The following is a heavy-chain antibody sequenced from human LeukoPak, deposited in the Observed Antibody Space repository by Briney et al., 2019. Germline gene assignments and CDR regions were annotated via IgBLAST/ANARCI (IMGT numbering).Heavy chain of an antibody. V-gene: IGHV1-18*01. Sequence: ASVKVSCKASGYTFTSYGSSWVRQAPGQGLEWMGWISAYNGNTNYAQKLQGRVTMTTDTSTSTAYMELRSLRSDDTAVYYCARGAHVLRFLEWLSSYGMDVWGQGTTVTVSS. D-gene: IGHD3-3*01. J-gene: IGHJ6*02. CDR2: ISAYNGNT. CDR1: GYTFTSYG. CDR3: ARGAHVLRFLEWLSSYGMDV.